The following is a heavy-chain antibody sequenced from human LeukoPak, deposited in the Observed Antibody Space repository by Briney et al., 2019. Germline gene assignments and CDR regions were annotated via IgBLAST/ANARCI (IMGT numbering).Heavy chain of an antibody. J-gene: IGHJ4*02. V-gene: IGHV4-30-4*08. Sequence: SETLSLTCTVSGGSISSGDYYWSWIRQPPGKGLEWIGYIYYSGSTYYNPSLKSRVTISVDTSKNQFSLKLSSVTAADTAVYYCARAVGYCSSTSCYTIDYWGQGTLVTVSS. CDR3: ARAVGYCSSTSCYTIDY. CDR2: IYYSGST. D-gene: IGHD2-2*02. CDR1: GGSISSGDYY.